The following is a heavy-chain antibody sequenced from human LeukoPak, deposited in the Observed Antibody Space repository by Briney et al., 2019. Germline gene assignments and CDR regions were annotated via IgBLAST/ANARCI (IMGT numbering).Heavy chain of an antibody. D-gene: IGHD3-16*01. Sequence: GGSLRLSCAASGFTFTTHTMNWVRQAPGKGLEWVPSLSSSSSYIYYADSVKGRFTISRDNAKNSLYLQMNSLRAEDTAVYYCARGGGAYYYMAVWGKGTTVTVSS. CDR1: GFTFTTHT. V-gene: IGHV3-21*01. CDR2: LSSSSSYI. CDR3: ARGGGAYYYMAV. J-gene: IGHJ6*03.